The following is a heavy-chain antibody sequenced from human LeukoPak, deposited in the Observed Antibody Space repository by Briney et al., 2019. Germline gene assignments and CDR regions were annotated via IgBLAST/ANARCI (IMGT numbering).Heavy chain of an antibody. J-gene: IGHJ4*02. CDR1: GFTFSTYA. CDR2: ISYDGSNK. V-gene: IGHV3-30*01. Sequence: GGSLRLSCAASGFTFSTYAMHWVRPAPGKGLEWAAVISYDGSNKYYADSVKGRFTISRDNSKNTLYLQMNSLRAEDTAVYYCARATGTTGGLFDYWGQGTLVTVSS. CDR3: ARATGTTGGLFDY. D-gene: IGHD1-7*01.